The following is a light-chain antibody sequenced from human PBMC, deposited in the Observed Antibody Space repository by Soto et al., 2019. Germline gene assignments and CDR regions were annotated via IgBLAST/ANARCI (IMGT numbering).Light chain of an antibody. Sequence: LTQPASVSGSPGQSITISCTGTSSDVGSYNLVSWYQQHPGKAPKLMIYEGSKRPSGVSNRFSGSKSGNTASLTISGLQAEDEADYYCCSYAGSSTLVFGGGTKLTVL. J-gene: IGLJ2*01. CDR3: CSYAGSSTLV. CDR1: SSDVGSYNL. CDR2: EGS. V-gene: IGLV2-23*01.